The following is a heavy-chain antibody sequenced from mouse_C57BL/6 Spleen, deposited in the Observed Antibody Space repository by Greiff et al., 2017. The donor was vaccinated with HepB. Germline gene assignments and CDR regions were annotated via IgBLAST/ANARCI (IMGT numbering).Heavy chain of an antibody. CDR3: VRHGGGAMDY. CDR2: IRSKSNNYAT. J-gene: IGHJ4*01. Sequence: EVKLDESGGGLVQPKGSLKLSCAASGFSFNTYAMNWVRQAPGKGLEWVARIRSKSNNYATYYADSVKDRFTISRDDSESMLYLQMNNLKTEDTAMYYCVRHGGGAMDYWGQGTSVTVSS. CDR1: GFSFNTYA. V-gene: IGHV10-1*01.